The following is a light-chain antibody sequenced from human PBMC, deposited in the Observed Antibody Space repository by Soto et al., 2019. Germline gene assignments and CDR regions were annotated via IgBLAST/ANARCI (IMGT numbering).Light chain of an antibody. CDR1: QSVNIY. Sequence: EILMTQSPATLSVSRGERATLSCRASQSVNIYLAWYQRKPGQAPRLLIFGASSRATGIPARFSGSGSGTEFNLTISSLQSEDFAVYFCQQYDDWLRLTFGGGTKV. J-gene: IGKJ4*01. CDR2: GAS. V-gene: IGKV3D-15*01. CDR3: QQYDDWLRLT.